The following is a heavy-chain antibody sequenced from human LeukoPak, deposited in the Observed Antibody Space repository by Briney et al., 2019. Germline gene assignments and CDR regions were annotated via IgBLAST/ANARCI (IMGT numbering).Heavy chain of an antibody. CDR3: ARSYSSGLTAFDI. V-gene: IGHV3-30-3*01. CDR1: GFPFSRHA. Sequence: PGGSLRLSCAASGFPFSRHAMHWIRQAPGKGLEWVAVISYDGDNKYYADSVKGRFTITRDNSKYTLYLQMNSLRADDTAVYYCARSYSSGLTAFDIWGQGTMITVST. CDR2: ISYDGDNK. D-gene: IGHD6-19*01. J-gene: IGHJ3*02.